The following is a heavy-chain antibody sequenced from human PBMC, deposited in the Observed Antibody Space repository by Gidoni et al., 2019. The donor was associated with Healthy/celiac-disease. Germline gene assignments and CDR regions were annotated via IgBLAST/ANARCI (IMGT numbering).Heavy chain of an antibody. CDR2: FDPEDGET. CDR1: GYPLTELS. J-gene: IGHJ5*02. Sequence: QVQLVQSGAEVQKTGASVKVSCKVSGYPLTELSMNWVRQAPGKGLEWMGGFDPEDGETIYAQKFQGRVTMTEGTSTDTAYMELSSLRSEDTAVYYCATAGATTWWFDPWGQGTLVTVSS. CDR3: ATAGATTWWFDP. D-gene: IGHD1-26*01. V-gene: IGHV1-24*01.